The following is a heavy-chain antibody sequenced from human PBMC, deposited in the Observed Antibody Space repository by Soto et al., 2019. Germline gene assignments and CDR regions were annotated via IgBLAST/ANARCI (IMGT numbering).Heavy chain of an antibody. Sequence: SETLSLTCTVSGGSISSGGYYWSWIRQHPGKGLEWIGHIYYSGSTYYNPSLKSRVTISVDTSKNQFSLKLSSVTAADTAVYYCARDGNYCSGGSCYWTGMVRRAFDFSGQGTMVTVSS. CDR1: GGSISSGGYY. CDR2: IYYSGST. J-gene: IGHJ3*01. D-gene: IGHD2-15*01. CDR3: ARDGNYCSGGSCYWTGMVRRAFDF. V-gene: IGHV4-31*03.